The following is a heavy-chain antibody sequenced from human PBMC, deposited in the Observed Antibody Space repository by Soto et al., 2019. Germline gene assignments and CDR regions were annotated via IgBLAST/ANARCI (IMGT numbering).Heavy chain of an antibody. CDR3: AKYRSTEAEGFTLDY. CDR2: IYYTGST. V-gene: IGHV4-59*01. D-gene: IGHD2-2*01. Sequence: SETLSLTCTVSGDSINNYYWSWIRQPPGKRLEWIGYIYYTGSTTYNPSLESRVTMSVDTSKNQFSLKLSSVNAADTAVYYCAKYRSTEAEGFTLDYWARGTMVTVSS. CDR1: GDSINNYY. J-gene: IGHJ4*02.